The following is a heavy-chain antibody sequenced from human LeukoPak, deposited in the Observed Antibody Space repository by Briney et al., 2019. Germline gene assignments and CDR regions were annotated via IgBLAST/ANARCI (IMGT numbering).Heavy chain of an antibody. Sequence: PGGSLRLSCAASGFPFNTYAMSWVRQAPGKGLEYISVIRPTGTNTYYASSVKGRFIISRDDSRTTVYLQMSSLRAEDTAIYYCAKLAFYETSAPLRDISFWGQGTLVTVSS. CDR3: AKLAFYETSAPLRDISF. V-gene: IGHV3-23*01. D-gene: IGHD3-3*02. CDR1: GFPFNTYA. CDR2: IRPTGTNT. J-gene: IGHJ4*02.